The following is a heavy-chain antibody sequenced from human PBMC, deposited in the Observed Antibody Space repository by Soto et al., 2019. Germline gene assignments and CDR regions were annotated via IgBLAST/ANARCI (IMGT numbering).Heavy chain of an antibody. CDR1: GGSISRGGYY. V-gene: IGHV4-31*03. J-gene: IGHJ4*02. CDR2: IYYSGST. D-gene: IGHD6-13*01. Sequence: SETLSLSCTVSGGSISRGGYYWSWIRQHPGKGLEWIGYIYYSGSTYYNPSLKSRVTISVDTSKNQFSLKLSSVTAADTAVYYCARGQYSSSWYEPLFGYWGQGTLVTVSS. CDR3: ARGQYSSSWYEPLFGY.